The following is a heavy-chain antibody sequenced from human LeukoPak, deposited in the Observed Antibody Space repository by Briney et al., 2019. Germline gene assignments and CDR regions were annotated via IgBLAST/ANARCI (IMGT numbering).Heavy chain of an antibody. CDR3: AKDDYYYYYMDV. CDR2: IRYDGSNK. Sequence: GGSLRLSCAASGFTFSSYGMHWVRQAPGKGLEWVAFIRYDGSNKYYADSVKGRFTISRDNSKNTLYLQMNSLRAEDTAVYYCAKDDYYYYYMDVWGKGTTVTISS. V-gene: IGHV3-30*02. J-gene: IGHJ6*03. CDR1: GFTFSSYG.